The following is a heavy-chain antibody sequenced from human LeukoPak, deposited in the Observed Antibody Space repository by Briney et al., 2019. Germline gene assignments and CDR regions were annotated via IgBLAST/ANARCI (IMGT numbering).Heavy chain of an antibody. V-gene: IGHV3-23*01. Sequence: PGGSLRLSCAASGFIFSNYAMSWVRQAAGKGLEWVSVINDSGGSTYYADSVKGRFTISRDNSKNTLYLQMNSLTVEDTAVYYCARDQGSGWWKFDYWGQGTLVTVSS. D-gene: IGHD6-19*01. CDR3: ARDQGSGWWKFDY. CDR1: GFIFSNYA. J-gene: IGHJ4*02. CDR2: INDSGGST.